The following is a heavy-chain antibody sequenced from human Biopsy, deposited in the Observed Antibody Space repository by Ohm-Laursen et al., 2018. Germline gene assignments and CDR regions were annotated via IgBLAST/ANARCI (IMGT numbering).Heavy chain of an antibody. CDR3: AREIAPWYDSSDYYAFFDY. CDR1: GYTFTGYY. J-gene: IGHJ4*02. Sequence: SSVKVSCKASGYTFTGYYIHWVRQAPGQGLEWVGWLNPNNGGTDYAEKFQGRVTMTRDTSINTAYMELSSLRSDDTAVYFCAREIAPWYDSSDYYAFFDYWGQGTLVTVSS. CDR2: LNPNNGGT. V-gene: IGHV1-2*02. D-gene: IGHD3-22*01.